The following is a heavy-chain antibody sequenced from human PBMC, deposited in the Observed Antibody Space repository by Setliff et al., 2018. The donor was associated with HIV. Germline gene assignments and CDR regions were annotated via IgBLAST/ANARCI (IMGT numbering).Heavy chain of an antibody. CDR1: GGSINNGAYY. CDR2: IYYNGIT. V-gene: IGHV4-31*03. CDR3: ARAPYAIGWFDP. J-gene: IGHJ5*02. Sequence: SETLSLTCTVSGGSINNGAYYWSWIRHQPGRGLEWIGNIYYNGITHYNPSLKSRLSISIDTSKNQFSLKLSSVTAADTAVYYCARAPYAIGWFDPWGQGTLVTVSS. D-gene: IGHD2-8*01.